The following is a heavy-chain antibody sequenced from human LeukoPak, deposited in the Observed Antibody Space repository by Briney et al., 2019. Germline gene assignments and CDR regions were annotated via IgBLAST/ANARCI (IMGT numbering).Heavy chain of an antibody. Sequence: GGSLRLSCAASGFTFSNYAMSWVRQAPGKGLEWVSSISSSSSYIYYADSVKGRFTISRDNAKNSLYLQMNSLRAEDTAVYYCARGRSFGRLLWFGESTSGEFDYWGQGTLVTVSS. CDR2: ISSSSSYI. D-gene: IGHD3-10*01. CDR1: GFTFSNYA. J-gene: IGHJ4*02. V-gene: IGHV3-21*01. CDR3: ARGRSFGRLLWFGESTSGEFDY.